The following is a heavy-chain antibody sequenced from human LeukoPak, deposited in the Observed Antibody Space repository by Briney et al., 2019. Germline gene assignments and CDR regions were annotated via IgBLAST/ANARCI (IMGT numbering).Heavy chain of an antibody. V-gene: IGHV1-18*01. J-gene: IGHJ5*02. Sequence: ASVKVSCKASGYTFTSYGVSWVRQAPGQGLEWMGWISAYNGNTNYAQKLQGRVTMTTDTSTSTAYMELRSLRSDDTAVYYCAREAIRGVIIGWFDPWDQGTLVTVSS. D-gene: IGHD3-10*01. CDR1: GYTFTSYG. CDR3: AREAIRGVIIGWFDP. CDR2: ISAYNGNT.